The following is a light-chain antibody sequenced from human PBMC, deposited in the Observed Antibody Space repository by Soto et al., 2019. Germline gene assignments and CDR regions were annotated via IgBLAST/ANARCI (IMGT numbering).Light chain of an antibody. J-gene: IGKJ1*01. CDR1: QSVRNSY. CDR3: QQDYNFPWT. V-gene: IGKV3D-7*01. CDR2: GAS. Sequence: PGERVTLSCRASQSVRNSYLTWYQLKPGQAPRLLIYGASTRATGIPDRFSDSGSGTDFTLTFSSLQPQDFAVYYCQQDYNFPWTFGQGTKVEIE.